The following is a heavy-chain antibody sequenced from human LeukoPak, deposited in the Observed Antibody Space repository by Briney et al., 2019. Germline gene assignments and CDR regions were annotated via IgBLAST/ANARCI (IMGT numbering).Heavy chain of an antibody. V-gene: IGHV3-11*04. CDR3: ARDGVAGGFDY. CDR1: GFTFSDFY. D-gene: IGHD6-19*01. J-gene: IGHJ4*02. CDR2: ISRSGINI. Sequence: GGSLRLSCAASGFTFSDFYINWIRQAPGKGLEWVSYISRSGINISYADSVKGRFTISRDNAKSTLYLQMNSLRAEDTAVYYCARDGVAGGFDYWGQGILVTVSS.